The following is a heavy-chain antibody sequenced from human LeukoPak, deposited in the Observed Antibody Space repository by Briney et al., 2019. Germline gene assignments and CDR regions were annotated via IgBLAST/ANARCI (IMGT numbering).Heavy chain of an antibody. Sequence: GGSLRLSCAASGFTFSSYSMNWVRQAPGKGLEWVSSISSSSSYIYYADSVKGRFTISRDNAKNSLYLQMNSLRAEDTAVYYCARAGGVVVVPAAIPRNYYYMDVWGKGTTVTVSS. CDR2: ISSSSSYI. J-gene: IGHJ6*03. CDR1: GFTFSSYS. D-gene: IGHD2-2*02. CDR3: ARAGGVVVVPAAIPRNYYYMDV. V-gene: IGHV3-21*01.